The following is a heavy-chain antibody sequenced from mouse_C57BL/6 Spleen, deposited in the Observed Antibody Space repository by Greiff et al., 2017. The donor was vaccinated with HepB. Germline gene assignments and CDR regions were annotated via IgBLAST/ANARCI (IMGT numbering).Heavy chain of an antibody. D-gene: IGHD1-1*01. J-gene: IGHJ2*01. CDR1: GYAFSSSW. CDR3: ARYNYGSSYYFDY. Sequence: QVQLQQSGPELVKPGASVKISCKAYGYAFSSSWMNWVKQRPGKGLEWIGRIYPGDGDTNYNGKFKGKATLTADKSSSTAYMQLSSLTSEDSAVYFCARYNYGSSYYFDYWGQGTTLTVSS. V-gene: IGHV1-82*01. CDR2: IYPGDGDT.